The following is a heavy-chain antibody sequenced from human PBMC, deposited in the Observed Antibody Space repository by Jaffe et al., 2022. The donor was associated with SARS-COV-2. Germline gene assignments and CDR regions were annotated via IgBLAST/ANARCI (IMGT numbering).Heavy chain of an antibody. J-gene: IGHJ4*01. Sequence: QVQLQESGPGLVKPSETLSLTCTVSGGSVSSGSYYWTWIRQPPGKTLEWIGYIFYTGSTNYNPSLKSRVTISLDTSKNQFSLNLRSVTAADTAVYYCARVVGPAESWGQGTLVTVSS. D-gene: IGHD1-26*01. CDR2: IFYTGST. V-gene: IGHV4-61*01. CDR3: ARVVGPAES. CDR1: GGSVSSGSYY.